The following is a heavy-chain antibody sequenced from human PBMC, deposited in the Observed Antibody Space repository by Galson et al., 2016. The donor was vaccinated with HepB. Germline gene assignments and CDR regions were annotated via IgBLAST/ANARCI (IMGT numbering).Heavy chain of an antibody. D-gene: IGHD1-26*01. V-gene: IGHV3-11*01. CDR1: GFTFTTFY. Sequence: SLRLSCAASGFTFTTFYMSWIRQAPGKGLEWISYISSSGDTIYYADSVKGRLTVSRDNAKDSLYLQMNSLRADDSAVYYCARRSSYLDYWGQGTLVTVSS. CDR3: ARRSSYLDY. CDR2: ISSSGDTI. J-gene: IGHJ4*02.